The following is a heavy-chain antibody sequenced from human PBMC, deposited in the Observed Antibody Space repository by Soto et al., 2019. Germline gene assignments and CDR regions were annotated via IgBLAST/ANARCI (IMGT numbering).Heavy chain of an antibody. CDR2: ITGGNT. J-gene: IGHJ5*02. D-gene: IGHD3-3*01. CDR3: AKDKERGGYDSDFDP. Sequence: EVQLLESGGGLIQPGGSLRLSCEASGFTFGTYGMGWVRQAPGKGLEWVSTITGGNTYYAASVKGRFTISRDNYKNTLYLQMSSLRAEDTALYYCAKDKERGGYDSDFDPWGQGTLVTVSS. V-gene: IGHV3-23*01. CDR1: GFTFGTYG.